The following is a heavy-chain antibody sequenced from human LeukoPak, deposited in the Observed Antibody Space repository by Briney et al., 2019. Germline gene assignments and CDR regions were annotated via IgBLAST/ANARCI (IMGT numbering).Heavy chain of an antibody. CDR2: ISGSGGGA. V-gene: IGHV3-23*01. J-gene: IGHJ6*02. D-gene: IGHD4-17*01. CDR3: ATGPLDYGDYGYYGMDV. Sequence: PGGSLRLSCAASGFTFSSYAMSWVRQAPGKGLEWVSAISGSGGGAYYADSVKGRFTISRDNSKNALYLQMNSLRAEDTAVYYCATGPLDYGDYGYYGMDVWGQGTTVTVSS. CDR1: GFTFSSYA.